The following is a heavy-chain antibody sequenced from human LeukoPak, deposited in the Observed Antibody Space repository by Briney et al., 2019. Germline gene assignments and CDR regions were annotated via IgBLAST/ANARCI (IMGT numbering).Heavy chain of an antibody. J-gene: IGHJ4*02. CDR1: GYTFTSYG. Sequence: ASVNVSCKASGYTFTSYGISWVRQAPGQGLEWMGWISAYNGNTNYAQKLQGRVTMTTDTSTSTAYMELRSLRSDDTAVYYCARAGLRYFDWLPYYFDYWGQGTLVTVSS. CDR3: ARAGLRYFDWLPYYFDY. V-gene: IGHV1-18*01. D-gene: IGHD3-9*01. CDR2: ISAYNGNT.